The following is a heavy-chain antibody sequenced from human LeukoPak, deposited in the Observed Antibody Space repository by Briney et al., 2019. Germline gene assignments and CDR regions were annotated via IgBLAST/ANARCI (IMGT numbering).Heavy chain of an antibody. CDR2: INSDGSST. CDR1: GLTYSSYW. CDR3: ARARGIAAAGNWFDP. Sequence: GGSLRLSCAASGLTYSSYWMHWVRQAPGKGLVWVSRINSDGSSTSYADSVKGRFTISRDNAKNTLYLQMNSLRAEDTAVYYCARARGIAAAGNWFDPWGQGTLVTVSS. V-gene: IGHV3-74*01. J-gene: IGHJ5*02. D-gene: IGHD6-13*01.